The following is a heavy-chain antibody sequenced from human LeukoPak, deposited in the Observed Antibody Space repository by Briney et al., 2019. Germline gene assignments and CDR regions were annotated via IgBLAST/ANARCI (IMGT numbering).Heavy chain of an antibody. CDR1: GGSINSSSYY. CDR2: IYYSGST. Sequence: SETLSLTCTVSGGSINSSSYYWGWIRQSPGKGLEWIGSIYYSGSTYYNPSLKSRVTISVDTSKNQFSLKLSSVTAADTAVYYCARLGDTAMATRDYWGQGTLVTVSS. D-gene: IGHD5-18*01. CDR3: ARLGDTAMATRDY. V-gene: IGHV4-39*01. J-gene: IGHJ4*02.